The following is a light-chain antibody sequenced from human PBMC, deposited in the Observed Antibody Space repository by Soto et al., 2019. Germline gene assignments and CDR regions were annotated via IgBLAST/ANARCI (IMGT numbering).Light chain of an antibody. CDR1: SSDVGGYNY. J-gene: IGLJ1*01. V-gene: IGLV2-14*03. Sequence: QSVLTQPASVSGSPGQSITISCTGTSSDVGGYNYASWYQLYPGKAPKLMIYDVSNRPSGVSNRFSGSKSGNTASLTISGLQAEDEADYYCSSLTSSSTLYVFGTGTKLTVL. CDR3: SSLTSSSTLYV. CDR2: DVS.